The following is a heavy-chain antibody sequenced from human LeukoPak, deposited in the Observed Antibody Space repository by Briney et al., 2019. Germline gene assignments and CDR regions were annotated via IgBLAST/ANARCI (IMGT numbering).Heavy chain of an antibody. CDR2: IYDGGST. D-gene: IGHD3-10*01. Sequence: GGSLRLSCAASGFTVSSNYMSWVRQAPGKGLGWVSVIYDGGSTYYADSVKGRFTISRDNSKNTLYLQMNSLRAEDTAVYYCAGRKVLFTYFDYWGQGTLVTVSS. V-gene: IGHV3-66*01. CDR3: AGRKVLFTYFDY. J-gene: IGHJ4*02. CDR1: GFTVSSNY.